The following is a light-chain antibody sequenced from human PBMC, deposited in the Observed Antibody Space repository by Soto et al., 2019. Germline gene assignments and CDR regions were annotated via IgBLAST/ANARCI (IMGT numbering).Light chain of an antibody. V-gene: IGKV3-11*01. CDR1: QSVGSS. Sequence: EIVMTQSPATLSVSPGERATLSCRASQSVGSSLAWYQRKPGQAPRLLIYGASSSTDWAQDRFSGSGSGTDFTLTISSLEPEDFAVYYCQQRSNWPPITFGQGTRLEIK. CDR2: GAS. J-gene: IGKJ5*01. CDR3: QQRSNWPPIT.